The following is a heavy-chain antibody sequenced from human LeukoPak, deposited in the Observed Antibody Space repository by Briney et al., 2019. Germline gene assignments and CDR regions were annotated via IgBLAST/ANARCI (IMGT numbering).Heavy chain of an antibody. D-gene: IGHD1-26*01. Sequence: ASVKVSCNASGYTITNCGVSSGVRDPGQGLEWMGWITPYNGNTDYAQKLQGRVTLTTDTSTSTAYMELRSLRSDDTAVYYCARDQRDRGATINYWGQGTLVTVSS. CDR2: ITPYNGNT. CDR3: ARDQRDRGATINY. J-gene: IGHJ4*02. CDR1: GYTITNCG. V-gene: IGHV1-18*01.